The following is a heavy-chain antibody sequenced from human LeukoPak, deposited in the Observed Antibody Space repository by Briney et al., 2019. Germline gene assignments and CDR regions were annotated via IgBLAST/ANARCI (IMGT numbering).Heavy chain of an antibody. CDR2: ISGYNGNT. CDR3: ARVRGWYVQNWFDP. CDR1: GYTFTSYG. V-gene: IGHV1-18*01. J-gene: IGHJ5*02. Sequence: ASVKVSCKASGYTFTSYGISWVRQAPGQGPEWMGWISGYNGNTNYAQKLQGRVTMTTDTSTSTAYMELRSLRSDDTAVYYCARVRGWYVQNWFDPWGQGTLVTVSS. D-gene: IGHD6-19*01.